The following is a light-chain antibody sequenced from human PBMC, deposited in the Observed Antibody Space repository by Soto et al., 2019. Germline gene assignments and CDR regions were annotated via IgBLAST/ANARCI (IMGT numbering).Light chain of an antibody. J-gene: IGKJ4*01. V-gene: IGKV1-9*01. CDR3: QQLNSYPFLT. CDR1: QGISSY. CDR2: AAS. Sequence: DIQLTQSPSFLSASVGDRVTITCRASQGISSYLAWYQQKPVKAPKLLIYAASTLQSGVPSRFSGSGSATEFTLSISSLQPEDFATYYSQQLNSYPFLTFGGGTKVEIK.